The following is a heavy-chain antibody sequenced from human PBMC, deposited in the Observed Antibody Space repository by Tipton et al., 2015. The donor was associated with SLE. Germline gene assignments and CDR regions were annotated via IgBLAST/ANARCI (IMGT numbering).Heavy chain of an antibody. Sequence: LRLSCTVSGGSITSYYWSWIRQPPGKGLEWIGYIYYSGSTNYNPSLKSRVTTSVDTSKNQLSLKLDSVTAADTAVYYCARGTTWFDPWGQGTLVTVSS. CDR2: IYYSGST. D-gene: IGHD1-1*01. CDR3: ARGTTWFDP. V-gene: IGHV4-59*01. CDR1: GGSITSYY. J-gene: IGHJ5*02.